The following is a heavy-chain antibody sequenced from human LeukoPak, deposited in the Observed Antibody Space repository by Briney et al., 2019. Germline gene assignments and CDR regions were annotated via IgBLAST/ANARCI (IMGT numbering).Heavy chain of an antibody. J-gene: IGHJ4*02. CDR1: GFTFSSYS. CDR2: ISSSSSYI. D-gene: IGHD2-2*01. Sequence: GGSLRLSCAASGFTFSSYSMNWVRQAPGKGLEWVSSISSSSSYIYYADSVKGRFTIPRDDAKNSLYLQMNSLRAEDTAVYYCARIGVVVVPAAPPEYWGQGTLVTVSS. V-gene: IGHV3-21*01. CDR3: ARIGVVVVPAAPPEY.